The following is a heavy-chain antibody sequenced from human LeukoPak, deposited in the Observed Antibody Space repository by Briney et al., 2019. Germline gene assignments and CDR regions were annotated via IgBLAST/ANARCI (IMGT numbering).Heavy chain of an antibody. CDR2: ISGRGELT. Sequence: GGSLGLSCGASGFTFSTYAMSWVRQPPGKGLEWVASISGRGELTYYTDSVRGRFTISRDNSRSTLYLQMNFLRTDDTAVYYCVKDRPNYYGSEGHYYRQNGDSWGQGTLVTVSS. D-gene: IGHD3-22*01. CDR3: VKDRPNYYGSEGHYYRQNGDS. V-gene: IGHV3-23*01. J-gene: IGHJ5*01. CDR1: GFTFSTYA.